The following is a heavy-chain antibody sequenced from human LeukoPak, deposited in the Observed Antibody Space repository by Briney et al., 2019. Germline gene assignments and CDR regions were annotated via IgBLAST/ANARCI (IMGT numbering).Heavy chain of an antibody. J-gene: IGHJ4*02. CDR3: ASRKLGNDY. D-gene: IGHD7-27*01. V-gene: IGHV4-39*07. Sequence: SETLSLTCTVSGGSISRSRDYWGWTRQPPGKGLEWIGSIYYSGSTYSNPSLKSRVTISADTSKNQFSLKLISVTAADTAVYYCASRKLGNDYWGQGTLVTVSS. CDR1: GGSISRSRDY. CDR2: IYYSGST.